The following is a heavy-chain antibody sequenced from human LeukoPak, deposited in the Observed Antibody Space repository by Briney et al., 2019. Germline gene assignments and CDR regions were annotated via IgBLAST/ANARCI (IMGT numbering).Heavy chain of an antibody. J-gene: IGHJ6*02. CDR3: ARDNPHYYYGMDV. CDR1: GFTFSSYG. CDR2: IWYDGSNK. V-gene: IGHV3-33*01. Sequence: GRSLRLSCAASGFTFSSYGMHWVRQAPGKGLEWVAVIWYDGSNKYYADSVKGRFTISRDNSKNTLYLQMNSLRAEDTAVYYCARDNPHYYYGMDVWGQGTTVTVSS.